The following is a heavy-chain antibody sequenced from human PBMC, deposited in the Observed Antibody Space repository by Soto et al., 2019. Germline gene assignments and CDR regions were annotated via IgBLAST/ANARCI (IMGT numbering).Heavy chain of an antibody. D-gene: IGHD1-1*01. Sequence: EVQLVESGGGLVQPGGSLRLSCAASGLTVSSNYMSWVRQAPGKGLEWVSVIYSGGSTYYADSVKGRFTISRDTSKNTLYLQMNSLRADDTAVYYCARDNDGVFDYWGQGTLVTVSS. CDR3: ARDNDGVFDY. J-gene: IGHJ4*02. CDR2: IYSGGST. CDR1: GLTVSSNY. V-gene: IGHV3-66*01.